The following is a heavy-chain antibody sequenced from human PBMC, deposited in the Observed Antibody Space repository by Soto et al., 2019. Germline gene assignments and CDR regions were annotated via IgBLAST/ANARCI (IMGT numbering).Heavy chain of an antibody. CDR3: ARDSVAGTGYYYGMDV. J-gene: IGHJ6*02. CDR2: ISSSGSTI. CDR1: GFTFSSYE. V-gene: IGHV3-48*03. D-gene: IGHD6-19*01. Sequence: GGSLRLSCAASGFTFSSYEMNWVRQAPGKGLEWVPYISSSGSTIYYADSVKGRFTISRGNAKNSLYLQMNSLRAEDTAVYYCARDSVAGTGYYYGMDVWGQGTTVTVSS.